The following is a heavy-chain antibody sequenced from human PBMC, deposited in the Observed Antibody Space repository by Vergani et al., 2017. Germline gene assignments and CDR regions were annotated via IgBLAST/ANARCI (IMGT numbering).Heavy chain of an antibody. CDR3: AWGSYRYTLLGY. CDR1: GYSFTSYW. D-gene: IGHD3-16*02. J-gene: IGHJ4*02. Sequence: EVQLVQSGAEVKKPGESLRISCKGSGYSFTSYWISWVRQMPGKGLDWVGRIDPSHSYTNYSLSFQGHVTISAAKTISTAYQQWSSLKASDTAMYYCAWGSYRYTLLGYWGQGTLVTVSS. V-gene: IGHV5-10-1*03. CDR2: IDPSHSYT.